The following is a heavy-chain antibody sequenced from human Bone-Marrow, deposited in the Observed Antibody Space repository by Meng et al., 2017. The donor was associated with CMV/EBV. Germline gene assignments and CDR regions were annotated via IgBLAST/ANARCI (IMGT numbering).Heavy chain of an antibody. CDR1: GFIFDDYT. J-gene: IGHJ6*02. V-gene: IGHV3-43*01. D-gene: IGHD6-6*01. CDR3: ENDFRDIAARRSYGIDV. CDR2: ISWDGGST. Sequence: GESPILSCAASGFIFDDYTLHWVRQAPRKGLEWVSLISWDGGSTYYADPGKGRFTISRDNSKNALYLQMNRLRTEDTALYCCENDFRDIAARRSYGIDVWGQGTTVTVSS.